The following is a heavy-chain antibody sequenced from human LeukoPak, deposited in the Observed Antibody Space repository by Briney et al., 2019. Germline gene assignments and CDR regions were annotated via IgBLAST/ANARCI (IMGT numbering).Heavy chain of an antibody. CDR2: ISDSGDYT. D-gene: IGHD2-8*01. V-gene: IGHV3-23*01. Sequence: GGSLRLSCAASGFTFSSYGMNWVRQAPGQGLEWVSVISDSGDYTSYADSVRGRFTISRDNSRNTLYLQMISLRPEDTAVYYCAKDTSIGKYCTNGVCSPFDYWGQGTLVTVSS. CDR3: AKDTSIGKYCTNGVCSPFDY. J-gene: IGHJ4*02. CDR1: GFTFSSYG.